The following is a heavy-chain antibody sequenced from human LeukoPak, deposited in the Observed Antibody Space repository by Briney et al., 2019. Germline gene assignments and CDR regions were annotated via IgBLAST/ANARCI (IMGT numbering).Heavy chain of an antibody. CDR2: ISSSISYI. D-gene: IGHD3-22*01. Sequence: GGSLRLSCAASGFTFSSYSMNWVRQAPGKGLEWVSSISSSISYIYYADSVKGRFTISRDNAKNSLYLQMNSLRAEDTAVYYCASPYDSSGYYCGYWGQGTLVTVSS. CDR1: GFTFSSYS. J-gene: IGHJ4*02. CDR3: ASPYDSSGYYCGY. V-gene: IGHV3-21*01.